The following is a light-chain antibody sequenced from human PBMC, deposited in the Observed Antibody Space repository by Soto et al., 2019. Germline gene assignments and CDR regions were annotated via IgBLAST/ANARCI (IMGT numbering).Light chain of an antibody. CDR2: TAS. V-gene: IGKV1-16*01. Sequence: DLPLTQSPSSLSASVGDSVTITCRASQGINKLLAWFQHKPGTAPKSLISTASRLQSGVPSRFSGSGSGTHCTLTINNLQPEDFATYYCQQYESFPLTFGGGTRVEIK. CDR1: QGINKL. CDR3: QQYESFPLT. J-gene: IGKJ4*01.